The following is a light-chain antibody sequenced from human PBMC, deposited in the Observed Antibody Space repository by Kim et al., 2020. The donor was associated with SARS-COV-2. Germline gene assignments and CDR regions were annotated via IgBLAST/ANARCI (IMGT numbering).Light chain of an antibody. CDR3: QQDYGNPRT. Sequence: AIQMTQSPSSLSASVGDRVTITCRASQGIRNDLGWYQQKPGKAPKLLIYAASSLQSGVPSRFSGTGSDTDFTLTISSLQPEDFATYYCQQDYGNPRTFGQGTKLEI. CDR1: QGIRND. V-gene: IGKV1-6*01. J-gene: IGKJ2*01. CDR2: AAS.